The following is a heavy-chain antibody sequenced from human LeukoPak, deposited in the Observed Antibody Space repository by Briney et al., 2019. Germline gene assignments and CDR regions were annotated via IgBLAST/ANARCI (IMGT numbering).Heavy chain of an antibody. CDR3: ARGWLQYFDY. Sequence: GSLRLSCAASGFSFSSYSMNWVRQAPGKGLEWVSYITSGSSTTYYADSVKGRFSISRDNAKNSLYLQMNSLGAEDTAVYYCARGWLQYFDYWGQGTLVTVSS. J-gene: IGHJ4*02. V-gene: IGHV3-48*04. CDR2: ITSGSSTT. CDR1: GFSFSSYS. D-gene: IGHD5-24*01.